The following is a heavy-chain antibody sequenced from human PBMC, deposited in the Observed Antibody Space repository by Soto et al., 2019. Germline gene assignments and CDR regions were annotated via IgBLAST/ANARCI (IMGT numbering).Heavy chain of an antibody. CDR2: IGFVGDT. CDR1: GFIIGNYD. Sequence: EVQLVESGGGLIQPGGSLRLSCAASGFIIGNYDMHWVRKPTGKGLEWVSAIGFVGDTYYTGSVKGRFTISRENAKNSLYLQMNTLRAEDTAVYYCARATHGMDGWGQGTTVTVSS. V-gene: IGHV3-13*04. J-gene: IGHJ6*02. CDR3: ARATHGMDG.